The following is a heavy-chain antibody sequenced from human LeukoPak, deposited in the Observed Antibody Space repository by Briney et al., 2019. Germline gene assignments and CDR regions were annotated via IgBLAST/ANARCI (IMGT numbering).Heavy chain of an antibody. CDR3: ARGARDIVVVPAAIDYYYYYMDV. V-gene: IGHV4-59*08. CDR2: IYYSGST. J-gene: IGHJ6*03. D-gene: IGHD2-2*02. Sequence: SETLSLTCTVSSGSINTFYWSWIRQPPGKGPEWIGYIYYSGSTNYNPSLKSRVTISVDTSKNQFSLKLSSVTAADTAVYYCARGARDIVVVPAAIDYYYYYMDVWGKGTTVTVSS. CDR1: SGSINTFY.